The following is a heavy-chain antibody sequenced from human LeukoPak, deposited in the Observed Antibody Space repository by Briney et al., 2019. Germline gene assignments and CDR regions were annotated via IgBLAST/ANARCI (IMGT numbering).Heavy chain of an antibody. Sequence: SETLSLTCTVSGGSISSGGYYWSWIRQPPGKGLEWIGYIYYSGSTNYNPSLKSRVTISVDTSKNQFSLKLSSVTAADTAVYYCARDSGPGIGGVGLAFDIWGQGTMVTVSS. V-gene: IGHV4-61*08. D-gene: IGHD1-26*01. CDR2: IYYSGST. CDR1: GGSISSGGYY. J-gene: IGHJ3*02. CDR3: ARDSGPGIGGVGLAFDI.